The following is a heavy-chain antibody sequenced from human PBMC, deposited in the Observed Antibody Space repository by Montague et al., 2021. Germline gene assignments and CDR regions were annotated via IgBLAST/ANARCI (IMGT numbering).Heavy chain of an antibody. CDR1: GFSLSTSGVG. CDR2: IYWDDDK. J-gene: IGHJ3*02. CDR3: ARGIEVVSAAYCFEI. V-gene: IGHV2-5*02. D-gene: IGHD2-2*01. Sequence: PALVKPTQTLTLTCTFSGFSLSTSGVGVGWIRQPPGKALEWLALIYWDDDKRYSPSLKSRLTITKDTSKNQVVLTMTNMDPVDTATYYCARGIEVVSAAYCFEIWGQGTMVTVSS.